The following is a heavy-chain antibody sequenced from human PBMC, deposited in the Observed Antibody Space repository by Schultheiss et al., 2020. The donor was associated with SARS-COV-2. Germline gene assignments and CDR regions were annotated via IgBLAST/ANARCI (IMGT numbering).Heavy chain of an antibody. D-gene: IGHD2-15*01. J-gene: IGHJ4*02. Sequence: SETLSLTCAVYGGSFSGYYWSWIRQHPGKGLEWLGYIYYSGSTYYSPSLKSRVTISVDTSKNQFSLKLSSVTAADTAVYFCARIVVVGGLENYFDYWGQGTLVTVSS. CDR2: IYYSGST. CDR1: GGSFSGYY. CDR3: ARIVVVGGLENYFDY. V-gene: IGHV4-31*11.